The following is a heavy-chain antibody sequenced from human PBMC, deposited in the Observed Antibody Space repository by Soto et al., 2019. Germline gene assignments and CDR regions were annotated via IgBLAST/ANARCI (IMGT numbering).Heavy chain of an antibody. J-gene: IGHJ1*01. V-gene: IGHV4-31*03. CDR3: ARVRHCSGGSCYSARYFQH. Sequence: QVQLQESGPGLVKPSQTLSLTCTVSGGSISSGGYYWSWIRQHPGKGLEWIGYIYYSGSTYYNPSLKRRVAISVDTPRNQFSLKLSSVTAADTAVYYCARVRHCSGGSCYSARYFQHWGQGTLVTVSS. D-gene: IGHD2-15*01. CDR2: IYYSGST. CDR1: GGSISSGGYY.